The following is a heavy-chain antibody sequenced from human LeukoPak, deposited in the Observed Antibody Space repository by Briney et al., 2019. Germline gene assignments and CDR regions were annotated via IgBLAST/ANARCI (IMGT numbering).Heavy chain of an antibody. CDR1: GGSISSYY. V-gene: IGHV4-4*07. CDR2: IYTSGST. J-gene: IGHJ5*02. Sequence: SETQSLTCTVSGGSISSYYWSWIRQPAGKGLEWIGRIYTSGSTNYNPSLKSRVTMSVDTSKNQFSLKLSSVTAADTAVYYCAREYYYDSSGYWFDPWGQGTLVTVSS. CDR3: AREYYYDSSGYWFDP. D-gene: IGHD3-22*01.